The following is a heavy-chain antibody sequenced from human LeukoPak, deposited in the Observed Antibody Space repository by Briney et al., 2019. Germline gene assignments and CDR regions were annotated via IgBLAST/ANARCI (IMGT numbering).Heavy chain of an antibody. Sequence: ASVKVSCKASGGTFSSYAISWVRQAPGQGLEWMGRIIPIFGTANYAQKFQGRVTITTDESTSTAYMELSSLRSEDTVVYYCARDLFRFLEMFDPWGQGTLVTVSS. CDR3: ARDLFRFLEMFDP. V-gene: IGHV1-69*05. J-gene: IGHJ5*02. CDR2: IIPIFGTA. CDR1: GGTFSSYA. D-gene: IGHD3-3*01.